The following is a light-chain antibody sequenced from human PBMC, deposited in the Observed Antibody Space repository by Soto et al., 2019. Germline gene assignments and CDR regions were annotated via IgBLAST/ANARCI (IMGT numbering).Light chain of an antibody. CDR3: QQQGT. V-gene: IGKV3-20*01. Sequence: EIVLTQSPGTLSLSPGERATLSGRASRSLSSSYVDWYQQKPGQAPRLLIYAASRRATGIPDRFSGSGSATEYTLTISTLEAEDFAVYYCQQQGTFGQGTRLEIK. J-gene: IGKJ2*01. CDR2: AAS. CDR1: RSLSSSY.